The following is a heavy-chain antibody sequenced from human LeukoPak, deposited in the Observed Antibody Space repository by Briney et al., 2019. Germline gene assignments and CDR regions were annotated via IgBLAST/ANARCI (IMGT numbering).Heavy chain of an antibody. CDR3: ARARTAYCGGDCLGGMDV. CDR2: IIPIFGTA. Sequence: SVKVSCKASGGTFSSYAIGWVRQAPGQGLEWMGGIIPIFGTANYAQKFQGRVTITADESTSTAYMELSSLRSEDTAVYYCARARTAYCGGDCLGGMDVWGQGTTVTVSS. J-gene: IGHJ6*02. V-gene: IGHV1-69*13. D-gene: IGHD2-21*02. CDR1: GGTFSSYA.